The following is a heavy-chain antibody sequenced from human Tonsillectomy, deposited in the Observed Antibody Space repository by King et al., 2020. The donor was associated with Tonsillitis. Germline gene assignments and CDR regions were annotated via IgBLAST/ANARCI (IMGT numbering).Heavy chain of an antibody. Sequence: QLQESGPGLVKPSQTLSLTCTVSGGSISSGGYYWSWIRQHPGKGLEWIGYIYYSGSTYYNPSLKSRVTISVDTSKNQFSLKLSSLTAADTAVYYCAGYYDSSGYYYSRYFQHWGQGTLVTVSS. J-gene: IGHJ1*01. CDR2: IYYSGST. D-gene: IGHD3-22*01. CDR1: GGSISSGGYY. V-gene: IGHV4-31*03. CDR3: AGYYDSSGYYYSRYFQH.